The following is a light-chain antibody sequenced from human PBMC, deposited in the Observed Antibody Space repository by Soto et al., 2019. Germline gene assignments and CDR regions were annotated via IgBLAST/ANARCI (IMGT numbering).Light chain of an antibody. CDR3: AAWDDSLSVS. Sequence: QPVLTQPPSASGTPGQRVTISCSGSSSNIGSNYVYWYQQLPGTAPKLLIYRNNHRPSGVPDRFSGSKSGTSASLAISGLGSEDEADYYCAAWDDSLSVSFGGGTKLTVL. CDR1: SSNIGSNY. V-gene: IGLV1-47*01. CDR2: RNN. J-gene: IGLJ2*01.